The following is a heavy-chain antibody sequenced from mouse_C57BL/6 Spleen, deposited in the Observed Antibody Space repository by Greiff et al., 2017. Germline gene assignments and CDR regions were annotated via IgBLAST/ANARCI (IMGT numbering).Heavy chain of an antibody. Sequence: EVQLQQSGPELVKPGASVKIPCKASGYTFTDYNMDWVKQSHGKSLEWIGDINPNNGGTIYNQKFKGKATLTVDKSSSTAYMELPSLTSEDTAVYYCARTDGSSYESYFDYWGQGTTLTVSS. V-gene: IGHV1-18*01. J-gene: IGHJ2*01. CDR2: INPNNGGT. D-gene: IGHD1-1*01. CDR1: GYTFTDYN. CDR3: ARTDGSSYESYFDY.